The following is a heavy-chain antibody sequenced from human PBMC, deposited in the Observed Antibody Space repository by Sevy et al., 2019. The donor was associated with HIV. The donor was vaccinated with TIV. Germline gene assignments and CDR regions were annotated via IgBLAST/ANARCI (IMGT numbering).Heavy chain of an antibody. CDR1: EFMFSTYA. Sequence: GGSPRLSCAASEFMFSTYAMHWVRQAPGKGLEWVAVISYDGSSHYYADSVKGRFTISRDNSKNTLFLQMNSLRLEDTAFYYGARDAGYSTDWYPSDYWGQGTLVTVSS. V-gene: IGHV3-30-3*01. CDR2: ISYDGSSH. J-gene: IGHJ4*02. CDR3: ARDAGYSTDWYPSDY. D-gene: IGHD6-19*01.